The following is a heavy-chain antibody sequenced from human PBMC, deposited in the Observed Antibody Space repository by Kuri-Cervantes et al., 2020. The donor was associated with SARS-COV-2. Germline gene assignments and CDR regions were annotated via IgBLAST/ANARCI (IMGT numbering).Heavy chain of an antibody. D-gene: IGHD6-13*01. CDR1: GYTFTSYY. J-gene: IGHJ4*02. Sequence: ASVKVSCKASGYTFTSYYMHWVRQAPGQGLEWMGIINPSGGSTSYAQKFQGRVIMTRDTSTSTVYMELSSLRSEDTAVYYCARSTAGYSSSWYTDYRGQGTLVTVSS. CDR3: ARSTAGYSSSWYTDY. V-gene: IGHV1-46*03. CDR2: INPSGGST.